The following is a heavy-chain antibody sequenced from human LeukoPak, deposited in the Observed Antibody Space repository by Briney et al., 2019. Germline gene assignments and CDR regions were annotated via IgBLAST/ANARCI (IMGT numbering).Heavy chain of an antibody. CDR1: GGSISSYY. Sequence: SETLSLTCTVSGGSISSYYWSWIRQPPGKGLEWIGYIYYSGSTNYNPSLKSRVTISVDTSKNQFSLKLSSVTAADTAVYYCARGWEEWLSYWGQGTLVTVSS. CDR2: IYYSGST. V-gene: IGHV4-59*01. CDR3: ARGWEEWLSY. J-gene: IGHJ4*02. D-gene: IGHD3-3*01.